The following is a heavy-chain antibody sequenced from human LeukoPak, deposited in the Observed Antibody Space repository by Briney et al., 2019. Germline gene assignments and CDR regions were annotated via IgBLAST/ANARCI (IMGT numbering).Heavy chain of an antibody. D-gene: IGHD6-19*01. CDR1: GGTFSSYA. V-gene: IGHV1-69*05. J-gene: IGHJ4*02. CDR3: ASEGGSSGWYFDY. Sequence: SVKVSCKASGGTFSSYAISWVRQAPGQGLEWMGGIIPIFGTANYAQKLQGRVTMTTDTSTSTAYMELRSLRSDDTAVYYCASEGGSSGWYFDYWGQGTLVTVSS. CDR2: IIPIFGTA.